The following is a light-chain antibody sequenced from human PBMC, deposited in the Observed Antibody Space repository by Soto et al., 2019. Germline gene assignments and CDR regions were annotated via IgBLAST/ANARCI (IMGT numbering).Light chain of an antibody. V-gene: IGKV1-39*01. CDR3: QQSYSTPWT. Sequence: DIQMTQSPSSLSASVGDRVTMTCRAIQSISSYLNWYQQKPGKAPKLLIYAASSLQSGVPSRFSGSGSGTDFTLTISSLQPEDFATYYCQQSYSTPWTFGQGTKVDIK. CDR2: AAS. J-gene: IGKJ1*01. CDR1: QSISSY.